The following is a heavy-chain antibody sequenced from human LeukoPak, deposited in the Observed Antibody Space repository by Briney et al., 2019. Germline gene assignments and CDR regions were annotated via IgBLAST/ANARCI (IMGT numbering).Heavy chain of an antibody. CDR2: IWYEGINK. Sequence: GRPLSLSCAPPGFTFSSYGMPWVRQAPGKGLEWVAVIWYEGINKYYADSVKGRLPIPRNNSKNTLYLQMNCLRAEDTAVYYCARDPYDYDISGLLTPYYFDYWGQGTLVTVSS. V-gene: IGHV3-33*01. CDR3: ARDPYDYDISGLLTPYYFDY. CDR1: GFTFSSYG. J-gene: IGHJ4*02. D-gene: IGHD3-22*01.